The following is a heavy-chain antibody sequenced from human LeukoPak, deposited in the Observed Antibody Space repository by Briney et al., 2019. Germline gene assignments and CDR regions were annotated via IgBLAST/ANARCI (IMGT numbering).Heavy chain of an antibody. Sequence: GGSLRFSCAASGFTFSSYAMSWVRQAPGKGLEWVSTISGSGGSTHYADSVKGRFTISRDNSKNTLYLQMNSLRAEDTAVYYCAKGAEYADTNWFDPWGQGTLVTVSS. J-gene: IGHJ5*02. CDR2: ISGSGGST. CDR3: AKGAEYADTNWFDP. CDR1: GFTFSSYA. V-gene: IGHV3-23*01. D-gene: IGHD2-2*01.